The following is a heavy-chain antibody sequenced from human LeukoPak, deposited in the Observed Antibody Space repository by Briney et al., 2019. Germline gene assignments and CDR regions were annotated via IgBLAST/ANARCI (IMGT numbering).Heavy chain of an antibody. J-gene: IGHJ3*02. CDR3: ARELTIGVRGVIIGAFDT. D-gene: IGHD3-10*01. CDR1: GGTFSSYA. CDR2: IIPILGIA. Sequence: ASVKVSCKASGGTFSSYAISWVRQAPGQGLEWMGRIIPILGIANYAQKFQGRVTITADKSTSTAYMELSSLRSEDTAVYYCARELTIGVRGVIIGAFDTWGQGTMVTVSS. V-gene: IGHV1-69*04.